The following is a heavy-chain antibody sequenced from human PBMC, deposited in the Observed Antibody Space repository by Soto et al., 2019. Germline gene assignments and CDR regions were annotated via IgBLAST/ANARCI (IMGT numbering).Heavy chain of an antibody. CDR2: IYHSGST. J-gene: IGHJ6*02. V-gene: IGHV4-59*01. Sequence: QVQLQESGPGLVKPSETLSLTCTVSGGSITSYYWTWIRQPPGRGPEWIGYIYHSGSTNYNPSLTSRVTISVDTSMNQFYLKLNSVTAADKAVYYCASARRSQYYYYGMDVWGPGTTVTVSS. CDR1: GGSITSYY. D-gene: IGHD6-6*01. CDR3: ASARRSQYYYYGMDV.